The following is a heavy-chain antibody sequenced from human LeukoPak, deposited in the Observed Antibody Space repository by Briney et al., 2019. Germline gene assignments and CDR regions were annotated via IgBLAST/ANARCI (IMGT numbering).Heavy chain of an antibody. J-gene: IGHJ5*02. V-gene: IGHV1-8*01. CDR3: AREVEKGEWLSPKPDFDP. D-gene: IGHD3-3*01. CDR1: GYTFTSYD. Sequence: ASVKVSCKASGYTFTSYDINWVRQATGQGLEWMGWMNPNSGNTGYAQKSQGRVTMTRNTSISTAYMELSSLRSEDTAVYYCAREVEKGEWLSPKPDFDPWGQGTLVTVSS. CDR2: MNPNSGNT.